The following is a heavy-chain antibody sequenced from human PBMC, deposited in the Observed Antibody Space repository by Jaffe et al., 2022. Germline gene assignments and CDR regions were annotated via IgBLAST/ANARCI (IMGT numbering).Heavy chain of an antibody. CDR2: IRFDSNLK. V-gene: IGHV3-30*02. CDR1: GFTFSAYS. Sequence: QVQLVESGGGVVQPGGSLRLSCAASGFTFSAYSMHWVRQAPGKGLEWVSFIRFDSNLKYYADSVKGRFTISRDNSRNILYLPMDSLRVEDTAIYYCAKEGPGRAFDIWGQGTMVTVSS. CDR3: AKEGPGRAFDI. J-gene: IGHJ3*02.